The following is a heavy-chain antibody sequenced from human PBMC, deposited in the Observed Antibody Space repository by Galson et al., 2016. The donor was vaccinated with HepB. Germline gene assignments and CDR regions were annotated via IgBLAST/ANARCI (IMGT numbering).Heavy chain of an antibody. J-gene: IGHJ4*02. CDR1: GFTFSSYG. Sequence: SLRLSCAASGFTFSSYGMHWVRQAPGKGLEWVAVISNDGSNKHYADSIKGQFTISRDNSKNTLNLQMNSLRVEDTAVYYCAKGARGYLDYWGQGALVTVSS. V-gene: IGHV3-30*18. CDR2: ISNDGSNK. CDR3: AKGARGYLDY.